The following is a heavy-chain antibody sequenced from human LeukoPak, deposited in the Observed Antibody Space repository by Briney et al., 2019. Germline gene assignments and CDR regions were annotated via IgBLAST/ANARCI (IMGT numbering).Heavy chain of an antibody. Sequence: PSETLSLTCTVSGGSIRGYYWSWMRQPPGKGLEWIGYIYYSGNTYYNPSLKSRVTISVDTSKNQFSLKLSSVTAADTAVYYCARDFPPDYYDSSGSFAAFDIWGQGTMVTVSS. CDR3: ARDFPPDYYDSSGSFAAFDI. D-gene: IGHD3-22*01. V-gene: IGHV4-59*12. CDR1: GGSIRGYY. J-gene: IGHJ3*02. CDR2: IYYSGNT.